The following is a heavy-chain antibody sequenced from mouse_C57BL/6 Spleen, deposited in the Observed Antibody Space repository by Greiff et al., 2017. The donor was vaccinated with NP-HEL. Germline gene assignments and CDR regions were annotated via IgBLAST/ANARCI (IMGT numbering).Heavy chain of an antibody. V-gene: IGHV1-53*01. J-gene: IGHJ1*03. D-gene: IGHD1-1*01. Sequence: VQLQQPGTELVKPGASVKLSCKASGYTFTSYWMHWVKQRPGQGLEWIGNINPSNGGTNYNEKFKSKATLTVDKSSSTAYMQLSSLTSEDSAVYYCARIGDYYGSLPWYFDVWGTGTTVTVSS. CDR1: GYTFTSYW. CDR2: INPSNGGT. CDR3: ARIGDYYGSLPWYFDV.